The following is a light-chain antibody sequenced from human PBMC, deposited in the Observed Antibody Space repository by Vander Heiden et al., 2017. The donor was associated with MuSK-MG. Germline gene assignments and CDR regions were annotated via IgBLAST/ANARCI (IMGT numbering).Light chain of an antibody. V-gene: IGLV2-11*01. Sequence: QSALTQPRSVSGSPGQSVTISCTGTSSDVGGYNYVSWYQQHPGKAPKLMIYDVSKRPSGVPDRFSASKSGNTASLTISGLQEEEEADYYCCSDAGSYTVVFGGGTKLTVL. CDR2: DVS. J-gene: IGLJ2*01. CDR1: SSDVGGYNY. CDR3: CSDAGSYTVV.